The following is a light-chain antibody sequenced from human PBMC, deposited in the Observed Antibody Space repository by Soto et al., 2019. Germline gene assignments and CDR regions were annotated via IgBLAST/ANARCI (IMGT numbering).Light chain of an antibody. CDR1: SGHSSYA. CDR3: QTWGTVPV. V-gene: IGLV4-69*01. CDR2: LNSDGSH. Sequence: QSVLTQSPSASASLGASVKLTCTLSSGHSSYAIAWHQQQPEKGPRYLMKLNSDGSHSKGDGIPDRFSGSSSGAERYLTISSLQSEDEADYYCQTWGTVPVFGGGTKLTVL. J-gene: IGLJ2*01.